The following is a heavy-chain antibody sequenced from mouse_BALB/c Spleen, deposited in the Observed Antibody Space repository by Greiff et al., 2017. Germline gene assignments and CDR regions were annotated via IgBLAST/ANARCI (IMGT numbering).Heavy chain of an antibody. CDR1: GFTFSDYY. D-gene: IGHD1-1*01. CDR3: ARAKLRYWYFDV. Sequence: EVKLVESGGGLVKPGGSLKLSCAASGFTFSDYYMYWVRQTPEKRLEWVATISDGGSYTYYPDSVKGRFTISRDNAKNNLYLQMSSLKSEDTAMYYCARAKLRYWYFDVWGAGTTVTVSS. V-gene: IGHV5-4*02. J-gene: IGHJ1*01. CDR2: ISDGGSYT.